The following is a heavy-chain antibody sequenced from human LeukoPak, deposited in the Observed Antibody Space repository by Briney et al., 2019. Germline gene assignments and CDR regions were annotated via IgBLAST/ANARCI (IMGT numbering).Heavy chain of an antibody. CDR2: IYYSGST. CDR3: ARARVEHNWFDP. CDR1: GGSISSYY. D-gene: IGHD3-10*01. Sequence: SETLSLTCTVSGGSISSYYWGWIRQPPGKGLEWIGSIYYSGSTYYDPSLKSRVTISVDTSKNQFSLKLSSVTAADTAVYYCARARVEHNWFDPWGQGTLVTVSS. V-gene: IGHV4-39*07. J-gene: IGHJ5*02.